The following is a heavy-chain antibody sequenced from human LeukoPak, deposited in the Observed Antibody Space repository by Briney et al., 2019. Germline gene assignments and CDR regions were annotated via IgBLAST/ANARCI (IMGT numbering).Heavy chain of an antibody. D-gene: IGHD5-18*01. CDR1: GFNFRDAA. Sequence: PGGSLRLSCAASGFNFRDAAMTWARQAPGKGLEWVSAISGSGGSTYYADSVKGRFTISRDNSKNTLYLQMNSLRAEDTAVYYCTKGTIWLPFDYWGQGTLVTVSS. J-gene: IGHJ4*02. CDR2: ISGSGGST. V-gene: IGHV3-23*01. CDR3: TKGTIWLPFDY.